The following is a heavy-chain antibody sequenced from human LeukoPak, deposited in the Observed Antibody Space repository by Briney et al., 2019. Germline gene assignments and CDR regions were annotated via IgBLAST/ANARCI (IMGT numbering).Heavy chain of an antibody. J-gene: IGHJ4*02. V-gene: IGHV7-4-1*02. CDR3: ARSNNDGDYLGVGFDY. D-gene: IGHD4-17*01. CDR1: GYTFSSYA. CDR2: INTNTGNP. Sequence: ASVKVSCKASGYTFSSYAMNWERQAPGQGLEWMGWINTNTGNPTYAQGFTGRFVFSLDTSVSTAYLQISSLQAEDTAVYYCARSNNDGDYLGVGFDYWGQGTLVTVSS.